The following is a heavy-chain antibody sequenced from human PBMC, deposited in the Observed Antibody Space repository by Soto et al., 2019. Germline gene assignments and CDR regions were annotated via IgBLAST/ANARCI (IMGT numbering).Heavy chain of an antibody. D-gene: IGHD2-2*01. J-gene: IGHJ6*02. CDR1: GYSISSGYY. CDR3: ARGGDIVVVPAAIHYGMDV. Sequence: PSETLSLTCAVSGYSISSGYYWGWIRQPPGKGLEWIGSIYHSGSTYYNPSLKSRVTISVDTSKNQFSLKLSSVTAADTAVYYCARGGDIVVVPAAIHYGMDVWGQGTTVTVS. V-gene: IGHV4-38-2*01. CDR2: IYHSGST.